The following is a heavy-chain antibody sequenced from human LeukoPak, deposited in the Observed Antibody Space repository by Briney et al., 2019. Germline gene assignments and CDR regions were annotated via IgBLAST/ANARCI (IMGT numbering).Heavy chain of an antibody. CDR1: GYTFTSYG. CDR3: ARSGKYTYGSGSDYYYYGMDV. CDR2: IIPILGIA. D-gene: IGHD3-10*01. V-gene: IGHV1-69*04. Sequence: ASVKVSCKASGYTFTSYGISWVRQAPGQGLEWMGRIIPILGIANYAQKFQGRVTITADKSTSTAYMELSSLRSEDTAVYYCARSGKYTYGSGSDYYYYGMDVWGQGTTVTVSS. J-gene: IGHJ6*02.